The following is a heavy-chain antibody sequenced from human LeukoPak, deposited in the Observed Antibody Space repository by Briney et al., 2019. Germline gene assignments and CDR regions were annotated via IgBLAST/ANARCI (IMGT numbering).Heavy chain of an antibody. CDR3: AREIDRDDYNRFFDY. CDR2: INAGNGNT. Sequence: ASVNVSCKASGYSFFTYTMNWVRQAPGQRLEWMGWINAGNGNTKYSQKFQGRVTITRDTSASTAYMEMRSLRSEDTAVYYCAREIDRDDYNRFFDYWGQGTLVTVSS. CDR1: GYSFFTYT. D-gene: IGHD5-24*01. J-gene: IGHJ4*02. V-gene: IGHV1-3*01.